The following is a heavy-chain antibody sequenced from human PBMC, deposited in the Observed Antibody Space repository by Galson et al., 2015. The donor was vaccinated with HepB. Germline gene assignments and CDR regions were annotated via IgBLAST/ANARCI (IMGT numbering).Heavy chain of an antibody. CDR3: ARSLHTQYYLGALDI. V-gene: IGHV3-30*04. CDR2: KSYDGSNK. D-gene: IGHD3-16*01. Sequence: SLRLSCAASGFTFSSYAMHWVRQAPGKGLEWVAVKSYDGSNKYYADSVKGRFTISRDNSKNTLYLQMNSLRAEDTAVYYCARSLHTQYYLGALDIWGQGTMVTVSS. J-gene: IGHJ3*02. CDR1: GFTFSSYA.